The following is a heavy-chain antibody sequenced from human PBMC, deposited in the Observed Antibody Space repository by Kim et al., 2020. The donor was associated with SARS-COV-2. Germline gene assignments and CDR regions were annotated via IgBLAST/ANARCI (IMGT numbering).Heavy chain of an antibody. V-gene: IGHV3-48*02. CDR2: ISSSSTI. D-gene: IGHD6-13*01. CDR3: ARVYSNYGMDV. CDR1: GFTFSSYS. Sequence: GGSLRLSCAASGFTFSSYSMNWVRQAPGKGLEWVSYISSSSTIYYADSVKGRFTISRDNAKNSLYLQMNSLRDEDTAVYYCARVYSNYGMDVWGQGTTVTVSS. J-gene: IGHJ6*02.